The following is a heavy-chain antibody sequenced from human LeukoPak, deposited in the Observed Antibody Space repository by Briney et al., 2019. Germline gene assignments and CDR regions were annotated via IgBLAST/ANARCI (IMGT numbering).Heavy chain of an antibody. D-gene: IGHD2-8*01. V-gene: IGHV1-8*03. J-gene: IGHJ1*01. CDR2: MNPNSGDT. Sequence: ASVKVSCKASGYTFTDYYIHWVRQATGQGLEWMGWMNPNSGDTAYAQNFQGRVTISRTTSQSTAYMELSSLRSEDTAVYYCASANYQHWGQGTLVTVSS. CDR1: GYTFTDYY. CDR3: ASANYQH.